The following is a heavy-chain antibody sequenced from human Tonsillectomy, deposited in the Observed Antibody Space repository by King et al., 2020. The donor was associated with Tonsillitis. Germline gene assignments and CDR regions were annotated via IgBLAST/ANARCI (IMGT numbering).Heavy chain of an antibody. D-gene: IGHD4-11*01. CDR2: ISGYDGDT. Sequence: QLVQSGAEVKKTGASVQVSCEASGYTFNTYGISWVRQAPGQGLEWMGWISGYDGDTNYAQKFQGRVTMTTDTSTSTAYMELRSLRSDDTAVYYCARDPTSPTYYSSYYPGWFDPWGQGTLVTVSS. CDR1: GYTFNTYG. V-gene: IGHV1-18*04. J-gene: IGHJ5*02. CDR3: ARDPTSPTYYSSYYPGWFDP.